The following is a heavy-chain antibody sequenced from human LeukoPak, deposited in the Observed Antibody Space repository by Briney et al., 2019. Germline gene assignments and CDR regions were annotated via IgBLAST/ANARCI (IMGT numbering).Heavy chain of an antibody. CDR1: GFTFDDYG. D-gene: IGHD2-2*01. J-gene: IGHJ4*02. V-gene: IGHV3-20*04. CDR2: INWNGGST. CDR3: ARVDNIVVVPAASYYFDY. Sequence: PGGSLRLSCAASGFTFDDYGMSWVRQAPGKGLEWVSGINWNGGSTGYADSVKGRFTISRDNAKNSLYLQTNSLRAEDTALYYCARVDNIVVVPAASYYFDYWGQGTLVTVSS.